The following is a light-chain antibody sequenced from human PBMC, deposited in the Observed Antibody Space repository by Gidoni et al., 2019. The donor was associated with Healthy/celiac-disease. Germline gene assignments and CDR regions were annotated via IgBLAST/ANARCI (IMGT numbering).Light chain of an antibody. CDR2: AAS. J-gene: IGKJ4*01. CDR1: QGIRSY. V-gene: IGKV1-8*01. Sequence: AIRMTQSPSSFSASTGDRVTITCRASQGIRSYLAWYQQKPGKAPKLLIYAASTLQSGVPSRFSGSGSGTDFTLTISCLQSEDFATYYCQQYYSYPATFGGGTKVEIK. CDR3: QQYYSYPAT.